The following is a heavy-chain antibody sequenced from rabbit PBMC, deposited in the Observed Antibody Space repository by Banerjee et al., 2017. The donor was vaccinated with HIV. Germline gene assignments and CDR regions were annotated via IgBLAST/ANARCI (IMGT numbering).Heavy chain of an antibody. CDR3: ARAGGFENYFNL. CDR1: GFTLSSSDY. J-gene: IGHJ4*01. CDR2: IVAGSGGST. D-gene: IGHD1-1*01. Sequence: QSLEESGGGLVKPEGSLTLTCKASGFTLSSSDYMCWVRQAPGKGLEWIGCIVAGSGGSTYSASWAKGRFTISKTSSTTVTLQMTSLTAADTATYFCARAGGFENYFNLWGQGTLVTVS. V-gene: IGHV1S40*01.